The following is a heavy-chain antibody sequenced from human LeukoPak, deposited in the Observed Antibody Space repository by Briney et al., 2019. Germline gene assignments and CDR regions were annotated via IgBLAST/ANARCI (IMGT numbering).Heavy chain of an antibody. Sequence: GRSLRLSCAASGFTFDDYAMHWVRQAPGKGLEWVSGISWNSAGIGYADSVKGRFTISRDNSKNMLYLGMNSLRAEDTAVYYCAKHREYSSDWFDPWGQGTLVTVSS. J-gene: IGHJ5*02. V-gene: IGHV3-9*01. CDR1: GFTFDDYA. CDR3: AKHREYSSDWFDP. CDR2: ISWNSAGI. D-gene: IGHD5-18*01.